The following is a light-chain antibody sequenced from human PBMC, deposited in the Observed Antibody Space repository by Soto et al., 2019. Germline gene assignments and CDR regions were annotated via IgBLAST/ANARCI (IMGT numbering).Light chain of an antibody. Sequence: DIQMTQSPSTLSASVGDRVTIICRASQSISSWLAWYQQKPGKAPKLLIYDASNLESGVPSRFSGSGSGTEFTLTSSSLQPDEFANYSCQQGSTFGPGTTVEIK. CDR2: DAS. CDR3: QQGST. J-gene: IGKJ3*01. CDR1: QSISSW. V-gene: IGKV1-5*02.